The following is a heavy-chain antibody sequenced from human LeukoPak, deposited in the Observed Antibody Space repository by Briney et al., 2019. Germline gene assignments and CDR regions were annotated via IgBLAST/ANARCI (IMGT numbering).Heavy chain of an antibody. V-gene: IGHV3-30*02. CDR3: AKDRNSGSPYYFDK. CDR1: GFTFRTYG. Sequence: PGGSLRLSCAASGFTFRTYGMHLVRQAPGKGLEWVAFIRNDGNNDYYSDSVKGRFTISRDSSKNTLYLQMNSLRDEDTAVYYCAKDRNSGSPYYFDKWGLGTLVTVSS. D-gene: IGHD1-26*01. J-gene: IGHJ4*02. CDR2: IRNDGNND.